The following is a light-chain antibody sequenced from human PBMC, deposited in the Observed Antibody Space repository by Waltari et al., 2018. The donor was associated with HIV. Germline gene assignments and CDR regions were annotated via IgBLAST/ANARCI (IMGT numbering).Light chain of an antibody. CDR1: QSVSVY. V-gene: IGKV3-11*01. CDR2: EAS. J-gene: IGKJ1*01. CDR3: YQRSDWPRT. Sequence: EIVLTQPPATLSLSPGERATLSCRASQSVSVYLACYQQKPGQAPRLLIFEASNRATGIPVRFSGSGSGTDFTLTISSLEPEDFAVYYCYQRSDWPRTFGQGTKVEIK.